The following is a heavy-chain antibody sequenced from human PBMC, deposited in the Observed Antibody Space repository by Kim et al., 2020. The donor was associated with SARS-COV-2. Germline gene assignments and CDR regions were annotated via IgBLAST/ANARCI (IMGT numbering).Heavy chain of an antibody. Sequence: ASVKVSCKVSGYTLTELSMHWVRQAPGKGLEWMGGFDPEDGETIYAQKFQGRVTMTEDTSTDTAYMELSSLRSEDTAVYYCATVYNYDILTGYEGAFDIWGQGTMVTVSS. D-gene: IGHD3-9*01. CDR2: FDPEDGET. CDR1: GYTLTELS. V-gene: IGHV1-24*01. CDR3: ATVYNYDILTGYEGAFDI. J-gene: IGHJ3*02.